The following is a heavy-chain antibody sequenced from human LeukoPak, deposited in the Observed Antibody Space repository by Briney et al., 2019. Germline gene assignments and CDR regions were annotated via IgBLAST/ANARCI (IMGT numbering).Heavy chain of an antibody. Sequence: SETLSLTCTVSGGSISSYYWSWIRQPAGKGLEWIGRIYTSGSTNYTPSLKSRVTMSVDTSKNQFSLKLSSVTAADTAVYYCARVVMAVAGRLYYYYYMDVWGKGTTVTISS. J-gene: IGHJ6*03. V-gene: IGHV4-4*07. CDR1: GGSISSYY. CDR3: ARVVMAVAGRLYYYYYMDV. D-gene: IGHD6-19*01. CDR2: IYTSGST.